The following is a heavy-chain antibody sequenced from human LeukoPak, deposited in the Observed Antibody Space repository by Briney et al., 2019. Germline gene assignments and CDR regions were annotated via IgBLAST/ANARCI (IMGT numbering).Heavy chain of an antibody. Sequence: GGSLRLSCAASGFTFSSYAIHWVRQAPGKGPQWVAVISFVGSNKYYADSVKGRFTISRDNSKNTLYLQMNSLRAEDTAVYYCARAIDSGWYGEGDYYYMDVWGKGTTVTVSS. J-gene: IGHJ6*03. CDR3: ARAIDSGWYGEGDYYYMDV. V-gene: IGHV3-30-3*01. D-gene: IGHD6-19*01. CDR2: ISFVGSNK. CDR1: GFTFSSYA.